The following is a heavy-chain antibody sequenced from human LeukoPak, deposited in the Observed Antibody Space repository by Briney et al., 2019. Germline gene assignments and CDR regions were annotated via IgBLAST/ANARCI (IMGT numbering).Heavy chain of an antibody. CDR1: GASISSRSYY. Sequence: SETLSLTCIVSGASISSRSYYWGWIRQPPGKGLEWIGSMYYSGRTYYNPSLKSRVTISVDTSKNQFSLKLSSVTAADTAVYYCARQYYDYVWGTHPYYFDYWGQGTLVTVSS. CDR3: ARQYYDYVWGTHPYYFDY. J-gene: IGHJ4*02. D-gene: IGHD3-16*01. CDR2: MYYSGRT. V-gene: IGHV4-39*07.